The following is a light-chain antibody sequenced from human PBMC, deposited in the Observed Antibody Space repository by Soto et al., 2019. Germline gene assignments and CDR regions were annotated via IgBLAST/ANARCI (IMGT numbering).Light chain of an antibody. V-gene: IGKV3-20*01. CDR1: QSASSIY. J-gene: IGKJ4*01. Sequence: EIVLTQSPGTLSLSPGERATLSCRASQSASSIYLAWYQQKPGQAPRLLIYGTSSRPTGIPDRFSGSGSGTDFTLTISRLEPEDFAVYYCQQYGSSALTFGGGTKVEIK. CDR3: QQYGSSALT. CDR2: GTS.